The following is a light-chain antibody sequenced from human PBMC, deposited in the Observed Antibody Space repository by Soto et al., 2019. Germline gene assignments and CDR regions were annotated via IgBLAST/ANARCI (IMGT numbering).Light chain of an antibody. CDR2: DAS. Sequence: EVVMTQSPDTLSVSPGQTATLSCRASQSVNRDLLWYQQRPGQAPRLIIYDASTRATDIPPRFSGRGSGTEFTLTISNLQSEDFAVYYCQQYSNWPRTFGQGTKVDIK. V-gene: IGKV3-15*01. J-gene: IGKJ1*01. CDR1: QSVNRD. CDR3: QQYSNWPRT.